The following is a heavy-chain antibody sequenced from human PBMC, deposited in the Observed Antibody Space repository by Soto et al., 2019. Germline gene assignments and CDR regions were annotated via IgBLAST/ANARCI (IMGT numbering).Heavy chain of an antibody. CDR3: AKATATGGGAFDF. CDR1: EFNFRGYA. CDR2: ILVDGRT. J-gene: IGHJ3*01. D-gene: IGHD2-8*02. V-gene: IGHV3-23*01. Sequence: GGSLRLSCAASEFNFRGYAMHWVRQAPGKGLEWVSTILVDGRTFYVDSVKGRFTISRDNSRNTVYLQMNSLTAGDTALYYCAKATATGGGAFDFCGQGTMVTVS.